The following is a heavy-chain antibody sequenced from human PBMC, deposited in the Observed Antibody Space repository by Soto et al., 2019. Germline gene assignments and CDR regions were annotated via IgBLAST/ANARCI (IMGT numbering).Heavy chain of an antibody. CDR1: GFTFSGSA. V-gene: IGHV3-73*02. CDR2: IRSKANSYAT. D-gene: IGHD3-3*01. CDR3: TRLLTIFGVTHGMDV. Sequence: EVQLVESGGGLVQPGGSLKLSCAASGFTFSGSAMHWVRQASGKGLEWAGRIRSKANSYATAYAASVKGRFTISRDDSKNTAYLQMNSLKTEDMAVYYCTRLLTIFGVTHGMDVWGQGTTVTVSS. J-gene: IGHJ6*02.